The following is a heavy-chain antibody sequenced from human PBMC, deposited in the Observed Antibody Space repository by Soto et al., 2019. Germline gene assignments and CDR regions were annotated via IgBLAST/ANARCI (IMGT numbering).Heavy chain of an antibody. CDR3: ARDGYSSSYFDY. D-gene: IGHD5-18*01. Sequence: GASVKVSCKASGGSFSSYISWLRQAPGQGLEWMGGIILIFGTANYAQKFQGRVTITADNSTGTVYLELRSLRSEDTAMYYCARDGYSSSYFDYWGQGTLVTVSS. J-gene: IGHJ4*02. CDR1: GGSFSSY. V-gene: IGHV1-69*06. CDR2: IILIFGTA.